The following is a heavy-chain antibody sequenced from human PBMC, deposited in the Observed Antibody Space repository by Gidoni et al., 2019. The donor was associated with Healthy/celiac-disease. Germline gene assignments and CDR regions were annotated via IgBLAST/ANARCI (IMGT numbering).Heavy chain of an antibody. CDR1: GGTFSSYA. CDR3: ARGPPYYAGGQGPRFDY. V-gene: IGHV1-69*01. CDR2: IIPVFGTA. D-gene: IGHD3-22*01. Sequence: QVQLVQSGAEVKKPGTSVKVSCKASGGTFSSYAISWVRQAPGQGLEWMGGIIPVFGTANYAQKFQGRVTITADESTSTAYMELSSLRSEDTAVYYCARGPPYYAGGQGPRFDYWGQETLVTVSS. J-gene: IGHJ4*02.